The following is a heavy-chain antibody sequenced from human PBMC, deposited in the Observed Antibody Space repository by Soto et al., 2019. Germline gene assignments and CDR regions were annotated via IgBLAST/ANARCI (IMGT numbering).Heavy chain of an antibody. CDR1: GFTFTSSA. CDR2: IVVGSGNT. CDR3: AAPGKAARNYYYYGMDV. V-gene: IGHV1-58*01. D-gene: IGHD6-6*01. J-gene: IGHJ6*02. Sequence: GASVKVSCKASGFTFTSSAVQWVRQARGQRLEWIGWIVVGSGNTNYAQKFQERVTITRDMSTSTAYMELSSLRSEDTAVYYCAAPGKAARNYYYYGMDVWGQGTTVTVSS.